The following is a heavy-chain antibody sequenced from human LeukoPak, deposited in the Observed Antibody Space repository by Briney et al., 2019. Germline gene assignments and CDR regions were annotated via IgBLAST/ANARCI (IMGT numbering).Heavy chain of an antibody. CDR1: GGTFSSYA. CDR2: IIPIFGTA. J-gene: IGHJ4*02. V-gene: IGHV1-69*13. CDR3: ALLGKYLTGY. D-gene: IGHD2-2*01. Sequence: GASVKVSCKASGGTFSSYAISWVQQAPGQGLEWMGGIIPIFGTANYAQKFQGRVTITADESTSTAYMELSSLRSEDTAVYYCALLGKYLTGYWGQGTLVTVSS.